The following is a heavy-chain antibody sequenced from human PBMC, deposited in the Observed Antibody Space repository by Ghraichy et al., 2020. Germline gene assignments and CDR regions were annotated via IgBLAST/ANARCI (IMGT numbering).Heavy chain of an antibody. CDR3: AKGYYYVSGSSFRFDS. J-gene: IGHJ4*02. V-gene: IGHV3-23*01. CDR2: ISGSGGST. D-gene: IGHD3-10*01. CDR1: GFTFNSYA. Sequence: GGSLRLSCAASGFTFNSYAMTWVRQAPGEGLEWVSTISGSGGSTFYADSVKGRFTISRDNSKNTLYLQMDSLRAEDTAVYYCAKGYYYVSGSSFRFDSWGQGTLVTVSS.